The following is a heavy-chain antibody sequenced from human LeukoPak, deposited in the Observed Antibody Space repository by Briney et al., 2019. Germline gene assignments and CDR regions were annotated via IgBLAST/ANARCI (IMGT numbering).Heavy chain of an antibody. J-gene: IGHJ6*03. CDR2: VKQDGSEK. Sequence: GGSLRLSCAASGFTFSSYWMSWVRQAPGKGLEWVANVKQDGSEKYYVDSVKGRFTISRDNAKNSLYLQMNSLRAEDTAVYYCASRSRNYYYYMDVWGKGTTVTVSS. V-gene: IGHV3-7*01. CDR3: ASRSRNYYYYMDV. CDR1: GFTFSSYW.